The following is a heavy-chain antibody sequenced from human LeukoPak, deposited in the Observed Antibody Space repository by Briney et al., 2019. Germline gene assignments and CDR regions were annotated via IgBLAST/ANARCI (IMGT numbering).Heavy chain of an antibody. CDR3: AKDKRGQENCSSTRCVSYYFDY. CDR2: IRCDGSNK. J-gene: IGHJ4*02. CDR1: GFTFSSYA. D-gene: IGHD2-2*01. V-gene: IGHV3-30*02. Sequence: GGSLRLSCTASGFTFSSYAMHWVRQAPGKGLEWVAFIRCDGSNKYYADSVKGRFTISRDNAKNTLYLQMNSLRLEDTAVYYYAKDKRGQENCSSTRCVSYYFDYWGQGTLVTVSS.